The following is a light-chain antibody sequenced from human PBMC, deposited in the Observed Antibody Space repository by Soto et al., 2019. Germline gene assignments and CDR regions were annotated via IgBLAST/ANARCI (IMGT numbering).Light chain of an antibody. Sequence: EVVLTQSPGTLSLSPGERATLSCRASQSVSNNYFAWYQQKPGQAPRLLIFGSSDRATGTPDRFSGSGSGTDFTLNISRLEPEDFAVYYCQQYGSSPPYTFGQGTKLEIK. CDR3: QQYGSSPPYT. CDR1: QSVSNNY. J-gene: IGKJ2*01. V-gene: IGKV3-20*01. CDR2: GSS.